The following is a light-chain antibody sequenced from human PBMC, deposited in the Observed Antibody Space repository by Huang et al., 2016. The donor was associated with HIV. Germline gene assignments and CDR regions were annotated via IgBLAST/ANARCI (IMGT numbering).Light chain of an antibody. CDR3: QQFSDFL. Sequence: IQLTQFPSSLSASVGDRVSITCRASQDINNNLAWYQQKPGKAPKLLIYATSTLQNGVPSRFSGRGSGTVFILTINNLQPEDFATYYCQQFSDFLFGPGTRLDVK. J-gene: IGKJ3*01. V-gene: IGKV1-9*01. CDR2: ATS. CDR1: QDINNN.